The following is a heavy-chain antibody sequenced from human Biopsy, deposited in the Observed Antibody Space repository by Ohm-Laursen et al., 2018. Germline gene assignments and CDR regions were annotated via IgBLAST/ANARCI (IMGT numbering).Heavy chain of an antibody. Sequence: SETLSLTWAVYGESFNGYYWSWIRQTPGKGLEWIGEINRSGRTNYNPSLKSRVTISVDTSKNQFSLKVRFVTAADTAVYYCVRGVDYYDPYHYYALDVWGQGTTVTVSS. CDR2: INRSGRT. D-gene: IGHD3-22*01. V-gene: IGHV4-34*01. CDR1: GESFNGYY. CDR3: VRGVDYYDPYHYYALDV. J-gene: IGHJ6*02.